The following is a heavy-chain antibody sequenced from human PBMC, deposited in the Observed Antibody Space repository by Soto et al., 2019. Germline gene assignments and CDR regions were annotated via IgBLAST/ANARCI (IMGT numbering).Heavy chain of an antibody. CDR2: ISDGGDLT. J-gene: IGHJ6*02. V-gene: IGHV3-23*01. Sequence: GGSLRLSCAASGFAFSSHPMSWVRQTPERGLEWVSGISDGGDLTYYADSVKGRFTISRDNSKNTLYLQMNSLRAEDTAVYYCAIDRYPPIPYYYYGMDVWGQGTTVTVSS. D-gene: IGHD1-1*01. CDR1: GFAFSSHP. CDR3: AIDRYPPIPYYYYGMDV.